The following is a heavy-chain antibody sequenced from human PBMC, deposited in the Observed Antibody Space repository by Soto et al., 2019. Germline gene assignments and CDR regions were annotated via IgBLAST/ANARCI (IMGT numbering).Heavy chain of an antibody. J-gene: IGHJ6*02. CDR2: MYYTGST. CDR3: ARSRPRSVAGKYYYGMDG. Sequence: PSETLSLTCTVSGGSVSSDIYYWSWIRQPPGKGLEWIGYMYYTGSTNYNPSLKSRVTISVDTSKNQFSLNLSSVTAADTAVYYCARSRPRSVAGKYYYGMDGWGQGTTVTVSS. V-gene: IGHV4-61*01. CDR1: GGSVSSDIYY. D-gene: IGHD6-19*01.